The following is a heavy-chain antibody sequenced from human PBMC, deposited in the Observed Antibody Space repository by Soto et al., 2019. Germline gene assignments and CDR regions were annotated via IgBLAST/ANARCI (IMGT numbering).Heavy chain of an antibody. CDR3: AIPWGRGYDRWGYAFAI. D-gene: IGHD5-12*01. V-gene: IGHV3-23*01. Sequence: GGSLRLSCAASGFTFSSYAMSWVRQAPGKGLEWVSAISGSGGSTYYADSVKGRFTISRDNSKNTLYLQMNSLRAEDTAVYYCAIPWGRGYDRWGYAFAIWAQGTMVTVSS. CDR1: GFTFSSYA. J-gene: IGHJ3*02. CDR2: ISGSGGST.